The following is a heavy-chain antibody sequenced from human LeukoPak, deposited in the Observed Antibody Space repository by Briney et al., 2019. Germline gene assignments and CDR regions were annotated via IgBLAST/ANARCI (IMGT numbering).Heavy chain of an antibody. CDR1: GYTFGSGYY. CDR2: IYNSGST. V-gene: IGHV4-38-2*02. Sequence: PSETLSLTCAVSGYTFGSGYYCGCIQAPPAKQVQWIGSIYNSGSTYYKPSLKSRVTISVDTSKNLFSLKLSSVTAADTAVYYCARDDRQLEPTRDWSDPWGQGTLVTASS. D-gene: IGHD1-1*01. CDR3: ARDDRQLEPTRDWSDP. J-gene: IGHJ5*02.